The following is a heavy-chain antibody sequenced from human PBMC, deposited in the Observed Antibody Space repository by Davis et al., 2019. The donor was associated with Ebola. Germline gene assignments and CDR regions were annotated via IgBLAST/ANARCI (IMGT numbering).Heavy chain of an antibody. D-gene: IGHD6-6*01. CDR3: ARSSIAARPGYYYGMDV. CDR2: ISSSSSYI. Sequence: GESLKISCAASGFTVSSNYMNWVRQAPGKGLEWVSSISSSSSYIYYADSVKGRFTISRDNAKNSLYLQMNSLRAEDTAVYYCARSSIAARPGYYYGMDVWGQGTTVTVSS. V-gene: IGHV3-21*01. J-gene: IGHJ6*02. CDR1: GFTVSSNY.